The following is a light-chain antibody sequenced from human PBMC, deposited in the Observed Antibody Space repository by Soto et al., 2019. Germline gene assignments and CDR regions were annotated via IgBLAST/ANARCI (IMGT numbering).Light chain of an antibody. Sequence: QAVVTQPPSASGTPGQRVTISCSGSSSNIGSNYVYWYQRFPGTAPKLLIYRNNQRPSGVPDRFSGSKSGTSASLAISGLRSEDEADYYCAAWDDSLSAYVVFGGGTKVTVL. J-gene: IGLJ2*01. CDR2: RNN. CDR3: AAWDDSLSAYVV. CDR1: SSNIGSNY. V-gene: IGLV1-47*01.